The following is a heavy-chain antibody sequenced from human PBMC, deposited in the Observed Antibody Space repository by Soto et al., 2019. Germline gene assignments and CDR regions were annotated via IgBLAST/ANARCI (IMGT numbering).Heavy chain of an antibody. CDR1: GGSISRYY. V-gene: IGHV4-4*07. Sequence: SEALSLTCTVSGGSISRYYWSWIRQPAGKSLEWIGRIYNTGSTEYNPSLKSRVTMSMDTSKNQFFLNLRSVTAADTAVYYCATSGTAWNNWFDPWGQGXLVTVSS. D-gene: IGHD6-25*01. CDR2: IYNTGST. CDR3: ATSGTAWNNWFDP. J-gene: IGHJ5*02.